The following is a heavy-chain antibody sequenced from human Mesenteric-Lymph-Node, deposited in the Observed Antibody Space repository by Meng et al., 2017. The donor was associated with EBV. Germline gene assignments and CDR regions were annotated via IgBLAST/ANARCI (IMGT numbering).Heavy chain of an antibody. CDR1: CGAICSTKW. CDR2: IFHTGST. CDR3: ATVGDYGDYVGLDN. V-gene: IGHV4-4*03. Sequence: QVPLEEVGPGLVKPPGTLSLTCALPCGAICSTKWCGWVRQPPGKGLEWIGKIFHTGSTNYNPSLKSRLTMSVDKSKNQLSLKLTSVTAADTAVYYCATVGDYGDYVGLDNWGQGTLVTVSS. D-gene: IGHD4-17*01. J-gene: IGHJ4*02.